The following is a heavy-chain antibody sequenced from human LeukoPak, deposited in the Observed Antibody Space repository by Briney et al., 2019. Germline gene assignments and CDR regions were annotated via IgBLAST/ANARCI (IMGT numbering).Heavy chain of an antibody. CDR1: GGSISSSSYS. J-gene: IGHJ4*02. V-gene: IGHV4-39*07. Sequence: SETLSLTCSVSGGSISSSSYSWGWIRQPPGKGLEWIGSIYYSGSTYYNPSLKSRVTISVDTSKNQLSLKLSSVTAADTAVYYCASTTKYYDILTGLLPDYWGQGTLVTVSS. D-gene: IGHD3-9*01. CDR3: ASTTKYYDILTGLLPDY. CDR2: IYYSGST.